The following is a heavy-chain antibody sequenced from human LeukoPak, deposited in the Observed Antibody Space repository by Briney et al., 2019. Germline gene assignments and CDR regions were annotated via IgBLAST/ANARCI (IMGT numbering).Heavy chain of an antibody. CDR3: AELGITMIGGV. Sequence: GRSLRLSCAASGFTFHYYYMSWIRQAPGKGLEWVSYISTSGNTIYYADSVKGRFTISRDNAKNSPYLQMNSLRAEDTAVYYCAELGITMIGGVWGKGTTVTISS. CDR2: ISTSGNTI. D-gene: IGHD3-10*02. J-gene: IGHJ6*04. CDR1: GFTFHYYY. V-gene: IGHV3-11*04.